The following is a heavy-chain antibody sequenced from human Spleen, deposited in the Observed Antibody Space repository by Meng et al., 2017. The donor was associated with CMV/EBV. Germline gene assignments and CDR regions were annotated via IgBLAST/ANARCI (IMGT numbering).Heavy chain of an antibody. V-gene: IGHV1-69*10. CDR1: GGTFSSNA. CDR3: ARDGVSTGCDYGTYRYYGMDV. D-gene: IGHD4-17*01. Sequence: SVKVSCKASGGTFSSNAISWVRQAPGQGLEWMGGILPILNRVNYAPKFLGRVTITAAKSMNTVYMEVSSLTSEDTAVYYCARDGVSTGCDYGTYRYYGMDVWGQGTTVTVSS. CDR2: ILPILNRV. J-gene: IGHJ6*02.